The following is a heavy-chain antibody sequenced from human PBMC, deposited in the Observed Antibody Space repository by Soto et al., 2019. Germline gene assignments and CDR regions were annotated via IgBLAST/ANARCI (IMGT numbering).Heavy chain of an antibody. CDR1: GFTVSSNY. Sequence: GGSLRLSCAASGFTVSSNYMSWVRQAPGKGLEWVSVIYSGGSTYYADSVKGRFTISRDNSKNTLYLQMNSLRAEDTAVYYCGRGRPYYYDSSGYYRYYFDYWGQGTLVTVSS. D-gene: IGHD3-22*01. V-gene: IGHV3-53*01. CDR2: IYSGGST. CDR3: GRGRPYYYDSSGYYRYYFDY. J-gene: IGHJ4*02.